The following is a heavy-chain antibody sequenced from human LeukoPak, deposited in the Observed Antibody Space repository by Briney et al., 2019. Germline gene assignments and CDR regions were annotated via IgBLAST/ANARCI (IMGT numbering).Heavy chain of an antibody. CDR1: GGSISSGGYY. V-gene: IGHV4-31*03. CDR3: ASGRAYGVDV. CDR2: IYYSGST. J-gene: IGHJ6*02. Sequence: SETLSLTCTVSGGSISSGGYYWSWICQHPGKGLEWIGYIYYSGSTYYNPSLKSRVTISVDTSKNQFSLKLSSVTAADTAVYYCASGRAYGVDVWGQGTTVTVSS. D-gene: IGHD3-16*01.